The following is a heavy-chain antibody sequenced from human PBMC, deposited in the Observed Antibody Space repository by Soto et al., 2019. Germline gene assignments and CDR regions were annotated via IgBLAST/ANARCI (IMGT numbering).Heavy chain of an antibody. CDR2: ISYDGSKK. V-gene: IGHV3-30*03. D-gene: IGHD3-16*01. CDR3: ARDGGDAAIGIDP. J-gene: IGHJ5*02. CDR1: GISFSSYG. Sequence: QVQLVESGGGVVQPGRSLRLSCAASGISFSSYGRHWVRQAPGKGLEWVAVISYDGSKKYFGDSVKGRFTISRDNSKNTLYLQMNSLRHDDTAVYYCARDGGDAAIGIDPWGQGTLVTVSS.